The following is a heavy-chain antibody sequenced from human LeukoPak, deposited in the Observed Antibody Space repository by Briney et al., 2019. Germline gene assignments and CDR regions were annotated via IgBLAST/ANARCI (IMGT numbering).Heavy chain of an antibody. D-gene: IGHD3-10*01. V-gene: IGHV1-46*01. J-gene: IGHJ6*02. CDR2: INPSGGST. CDR3: ARARRPARYGSGSSLDV. Sequence: ASVKVSCKASGYTFTSYYMHWVRQAPGQGLEWMGIINPSGGSTSYAQKFQGRVTMTRDTSTSTVYMELSSLRSEDTAVYYWARARRPARYGSGSSLDVWGQGTTVTVSS. CDR1: GYTFTSYY.